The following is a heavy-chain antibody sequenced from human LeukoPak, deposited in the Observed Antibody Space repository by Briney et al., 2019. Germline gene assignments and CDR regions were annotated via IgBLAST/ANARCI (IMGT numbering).Heavy chain of an antibody. V-gene: IGHV3-64D*06. D-gene: IGHD3-10*01. CDR3: VKDYYGSGSLLGGAFNI. Sequence: GGSLRLSCSASGLTFSSFGMYWVRQAPGKGLEYVSAISRNGGSTYYADSVKGRFIISRDNSKNTLFLQMSSLRAEDTAVYYCVKDYYGSGSLLGGAFNIWGQGTLVTVSS. CDR1: GLTFSSFG. J-gene: IGHJ3*02. CDR2: ISRNGGST.